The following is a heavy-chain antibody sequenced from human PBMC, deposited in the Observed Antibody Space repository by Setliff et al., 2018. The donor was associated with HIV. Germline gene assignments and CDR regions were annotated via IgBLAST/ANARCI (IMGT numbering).Heavy chain of an antibody. D-gene: IGHD3-10*01. CDR3: ARAYFGSGIYY. CDR2: IYYSGST. CDR1: GGSISSYY. Sequence: SETLSLTCTVSGGSISSYYWSWIRQPPGKGLEWLWHIYYSGSTNYNPSLKSRVTISVDTSKNQFYLKLYSVTAADTAVYYCARAYFGSGIYYWGQGTLVTVSS. J-gene: IGHJ4*02. V-gene: IGHV4-59*08.